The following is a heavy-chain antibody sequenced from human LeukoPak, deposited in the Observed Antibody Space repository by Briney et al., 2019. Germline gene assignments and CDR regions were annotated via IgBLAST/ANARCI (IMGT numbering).Heavy chain of an antibody. CDR1: GGTFSSYA. CDR3: ARAYCGGDCYGAGYYYMDV. V-gene: IGHV1-69*05. J-gene: IGHJ6*03. Sequence: ASVKVSCKASGGTFSSYAISWVRQAPGQGLEWMGRIIPIFGTANYAQKFQGRVTIITDESTSTAYMGLSSLRSEDTAVYYCARAYCGGDCYGAGYYYMDVWGKGTTVTVSS. D-gene: IGHD2-21*02. CDR2: IIPIFGTA.